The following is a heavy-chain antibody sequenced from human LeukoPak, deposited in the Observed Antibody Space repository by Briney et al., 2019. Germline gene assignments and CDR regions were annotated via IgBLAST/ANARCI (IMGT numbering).Heavy chain of an antibody. V-gene: IGHV1-69*13. CDR3: ARSYYYGSGSYYHLDY. J-gene: IGHJ4*02. CDR2: IIPIFGTA. CDR1: GYTFTGYY. D-gene: IGHD3-10*01. Sequence: GASVKVSCKASGYTFTGYYMHWVRQAPGQGLEWMGGIIPIFGTANYAQKFQGRVTITADESTSTAYMELSSLRSEDTAVYYCARSYYYGSGSYYHLDYWGQGTLVTVSS.